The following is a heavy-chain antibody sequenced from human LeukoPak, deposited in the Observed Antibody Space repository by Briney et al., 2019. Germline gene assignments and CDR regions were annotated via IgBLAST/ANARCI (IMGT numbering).Heavy chain of an antibody. Sequence: PGGSLRLSCAASGFTLSNSAMTWVRQAPGKGLQWVSTISGSGDSLYYADSVKGRFTISRDSSENTLYLHMKSLGGDDTAVYYCAKSPTGTTGYYYRMDVWGQGTTVTVSS. D-gene: IGHD1-1*01. CDR2: ISGSGDSL. CDR3: AKSPTGTTGYYYRMDV. CDR1: GFTLSNSA. J-gene: IGHJ6*02. V-gene: IGHV3-23*01.